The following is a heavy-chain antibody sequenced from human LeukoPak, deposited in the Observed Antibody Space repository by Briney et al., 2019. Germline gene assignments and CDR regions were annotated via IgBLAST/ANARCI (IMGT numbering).Heavy chain of an antibody. CDR1: GFSFSDYY. V-gene: IGHV3-11*04. D-gene: IGHD6-13*01. Sequence: GGSLRLSCAASGFSFSDYYMSWIRQAPGKGLEGFSYISSGGTIIYQADSVKGRFTISRDNAKNTLYLQMNSLRAEDTTVYYCARGTSWYIDYWGQGTLVTVSS. J-gene: IGHJ4*02. CDR3: ARGTSWYIDY. CDR2: ISSGGTII.